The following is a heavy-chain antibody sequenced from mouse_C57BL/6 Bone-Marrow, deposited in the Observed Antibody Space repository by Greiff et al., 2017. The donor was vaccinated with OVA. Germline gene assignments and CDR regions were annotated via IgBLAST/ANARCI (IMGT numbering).Heavy chain of an antibody. J-gene: IGHJ3*01. V-gene: IGHV3-6*01. CDR2: ISYDGSN. CDR1: GYSITSGYY. CDR3: ARDPFAY. Sequence: EVQLQQSGPGLVKPSQSLSLTCSVTGYSITSGYYWNWIRQVPGNKLEWMGYISYDGSNNYNPSLKNRISITRDTSKNQFFLKLNSVTTEDTATYYCARDPFAYWGQGTLVTVSA.